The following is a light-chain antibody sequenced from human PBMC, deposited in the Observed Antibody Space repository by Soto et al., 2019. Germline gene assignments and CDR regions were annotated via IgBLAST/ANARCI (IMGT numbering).Light chain of an antibody. J-gene: IGKJ1*01. CDR3: QQYNTWPRT. CDR2: GAS. Sequence: EIVMTQSPATLSVSPGERATLSCRASQSVSNNLAWYQQKPGQAPRLLIYGASTRATGIPARFSGSGSGTEFTLTVSSLQSVDFAVYYCQQYNTWPRTFGQGTKVKIK. CDR1: QSVSNN. V-gene: IGKV3-15*01.